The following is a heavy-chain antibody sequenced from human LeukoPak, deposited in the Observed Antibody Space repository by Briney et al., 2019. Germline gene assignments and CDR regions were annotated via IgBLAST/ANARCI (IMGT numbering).Heavy chain of an antibody. CDR2: ISSSSSYI. Sequence: PGGSLRLSCAASGFTFSSYSMNWVRQAPGKGLEWVSSISSSSSYIYYADSVKGRFTISRDNAKNSLYLQMNSLRAEDTAVYYCTTDYLRNDDYDGSDYKRINYWGQGMLVTVSS. D-gene: IGHD3-22*01. V-gene: IGHV3-21*01. J-gene: IGHJ4*02. CDR3: TTDYLRNDDYDGSDYKRINY. CDR1: GFTFSSYS.